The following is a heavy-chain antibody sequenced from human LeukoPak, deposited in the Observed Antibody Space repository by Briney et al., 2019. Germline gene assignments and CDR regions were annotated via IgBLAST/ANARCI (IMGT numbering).Heavy chain of an antibody. V-gene: IGHV1-46*01. D-gene: IGHD3-3*01. CDR1: GYTFTSYY. J-gene: IGHJ3*02. CDR3: ARGPLVVSGADAFDI. Sequence: ASVKVSCKASGYTFTSYYMHWVRQAPGQGLEWMGIINPSGGSTSYAQKFQGRITMTRDTSTSTVYMELSSLRSEDTAVYYCARGPLVVSGADAFDIWGQGTMVTVSS. CDR2: INPSGGST.